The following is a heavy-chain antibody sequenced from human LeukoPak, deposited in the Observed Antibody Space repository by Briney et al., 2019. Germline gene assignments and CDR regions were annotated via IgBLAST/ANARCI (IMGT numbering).Heavy chain of an antibody. CDR1: GFTISVYS. D-gene: IGHD3-10*01. V-gene: IGHV3-30*04. CDR2: IFYDGRKE. CDR3: AKEVIPEWSDMWYGELFDS. Sequence: WGSLTLTCTASGFTISVYSMRWVRQPPGKGLEWVADIFYDGRKEYYEGSVKGRFTISRDSSKNMLFLQMDSLRGEDTALYYCAKEVIPEWSDMWYGELFDSWGQGTLVTVSS. J-gene: IGHJ4*02.